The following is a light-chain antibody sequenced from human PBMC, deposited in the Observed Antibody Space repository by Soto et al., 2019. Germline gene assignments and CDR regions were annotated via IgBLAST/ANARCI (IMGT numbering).Light chain of an antibody. CDR2: DAS. CDR1: QSVSTY. J-gene: IGKJ2*01. CDR3: QQRSHWPPMFT. Sequence: EIVLTQSPATLSLSPGERGTLSCRASQSVSTYLAWYQQKPGQAPRLLIYDASNRATGIPARFSGSGSGTDFTLTISSLEPEDFAVYYCQQRSHWPPMFTFGQGTKLEIK. V-gene: IGKV3-11*01.